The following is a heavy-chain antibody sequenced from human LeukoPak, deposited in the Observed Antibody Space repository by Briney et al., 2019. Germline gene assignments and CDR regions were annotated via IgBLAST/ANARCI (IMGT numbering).Heavy chain of an antibody. V-gene: IGHV3-30*02. Sequence: GGSLRLSCAASGFTFSSYGMHWVRQAPGKGLEWVAFIRYDGSNKYYADSVKGRFTISRDNSKNTLYLQMNSLRAEDTAVYYCARVDGDYLELDYWGQGTLVTVSS. J-gene: IGHJ4*02. D-gene: IGHD4-17*01. CDR1: GFTFSSYG. CDR3: ARVDGDYLELDY. CDR2: IRYDGSNK.